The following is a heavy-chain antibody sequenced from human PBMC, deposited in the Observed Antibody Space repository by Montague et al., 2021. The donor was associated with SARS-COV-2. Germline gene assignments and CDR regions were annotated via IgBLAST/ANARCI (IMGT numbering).Heavy chain of an antibody. CDR1: GGSISSGGYY. Sequence: TLSLTCTVSGGSISSGGYYWSWIRQHPGKGLEWIGYIYYSGSTYYNPSLKSRVTISVDTSKNQSSLKPSSVTAADTAVYYCARGGTIFGVVTFPFDYWGQGTLVTVSS. CDR2: IYYSGST. V-gene: IGHV4-31*03. J-gene: IGHJ4*02. D-gene: IGHD3-3*01. CDR3: ARGGTIFGVVTFPFDY.